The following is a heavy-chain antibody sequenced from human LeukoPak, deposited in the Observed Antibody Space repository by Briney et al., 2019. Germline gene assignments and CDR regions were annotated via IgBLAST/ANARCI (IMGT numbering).Heavy chain of an antibody. D-gene: IGHD1-26*01. CDR1: GYSFVFFG. CDR3: ARAVSGSLYGDFDF. V-gene: IGHV1-18*01. CDR2: IDSHNGDT. J-gene: IGHJ4*02. Sequence: ASVKVSCKASGYSFVFFGVSRVRQAPGQGLEWMGWIDSHNGDTKYAERLQGRVFMTTDTSTSTSYMELRSLRSDDTAVYYCARAVSGSLYGDFDFWGQGTLVTVSS.